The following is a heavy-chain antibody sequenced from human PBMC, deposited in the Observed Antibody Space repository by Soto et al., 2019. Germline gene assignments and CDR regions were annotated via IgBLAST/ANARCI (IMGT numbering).Heavy chain of an antibody. D-gene: IGHD5-18*01. J-gene: IGHJ5*02. V-gene: IGHV5-51*01. CDR3: ARRLRMIVWIDP. CDR2: IYPGDSDT. Sequence: GESLTISCKGSGYSFTSYWIGWVRQMPGKGLEWMGIIYPGDSDTRYSPSFQGQATISADKSIRTASLQWISLQATDTARHHCARRLRMIVWIDPWAQGTLVTVSS. CDR1: GYSFTSYW.